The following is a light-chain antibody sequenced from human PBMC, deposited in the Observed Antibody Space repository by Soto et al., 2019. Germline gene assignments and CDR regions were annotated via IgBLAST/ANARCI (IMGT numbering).Light chain of an antibody. CDR2: DVN. J-gene: IGLJ1*01. CDR3: SSFTSSTSYV. Sequence: QATGTQPTSVSGSPGQSMAISCTGTSSDVGSYNSVSWYQQYAGKAPKLMIHDVNNRPSGISDRFSGCKSGNTASLTISGLQAEDEADYYCSSFTSSTSYVFGTGTRSPS. V-gene: IGLV2-14*03. CDR1: SSDVGSYNS.